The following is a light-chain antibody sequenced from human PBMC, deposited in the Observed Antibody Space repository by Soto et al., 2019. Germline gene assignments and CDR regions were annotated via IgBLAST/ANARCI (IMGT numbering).Light chain of an antibody. CDR3: SSYKSSSTYF. V-gene: IGLV2-14*01. CDR2: DVS. Sequence: QSALTQPASVSGSPGQSITISCTGTSSDIGRYNYVSWYQQYPGKAPKFMIYDVSNRPSGVSNRFSGSKSGNTASLTISGFQAEEEAVYYCSSYKSSSTYFFGPGTKFPLL. CDR1: SSDIGRYNY. J-gene: IGLJ1*01.